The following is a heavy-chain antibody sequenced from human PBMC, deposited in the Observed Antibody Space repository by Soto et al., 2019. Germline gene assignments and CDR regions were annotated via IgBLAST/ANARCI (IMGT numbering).Heavy chain of an antibody. J-gene: IGHJ5*02. V-gene: IGHV4-39*01. CDR1: GGSLSSSSYY. CDR2: IYYSGST. D-gene: IGHD4-4*01. Sequence: SETLSLTCTVSGGSLSSSSYYWGWIRHPPGKGLEWIGSIYYSGSTYYNPSLKSRVTISVDTSKNQFSLKLSSVTAADTAVYYCARHPRSTTVTTGNWFDPWGQGTLVTVSS. CDR3: ARHPRSTTVTTGNWFDP.